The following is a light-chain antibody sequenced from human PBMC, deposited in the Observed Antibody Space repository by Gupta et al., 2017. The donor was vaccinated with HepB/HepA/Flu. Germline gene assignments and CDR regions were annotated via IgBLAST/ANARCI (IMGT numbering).Light chain of an antibody. CDR1: SFDIGAGYD. Sequence: QPILTQPPSVSGAPGQRVTISCTGSSFDIGAGYDVHWYRQSPGTAPRLIIYDNINRPSGVPDRLSGSKSGTSASLAITGLQPEDEADYYCQSFDSRLNGYVFGSGTKVTVL. CDR2: DNI. CDR3: QSFDSRLNGYV. V-gene: IGLV1-40*01. J-gene: IGLJ1*01.